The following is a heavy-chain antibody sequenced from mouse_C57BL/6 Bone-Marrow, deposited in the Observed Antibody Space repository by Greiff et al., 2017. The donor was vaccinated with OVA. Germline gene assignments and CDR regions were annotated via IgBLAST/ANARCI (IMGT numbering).Heavy chain of an antibody. CDR2: ISDGGSYT. CDR3: ARDRELRPFDY. V-gene: IGHV5-4*01. CDR1: GFTFSSYA. D-gene: IGHD3-2*02. Sequence: EVNVVESGGGLVKPGGSLKLSCAASGFTFSSYAMSWVRQTPEKRLEWVATISDGGSYTYYPDNVKGRFTISRDNAKNNLYLQMSHLKSADTAMYYWARDRELRPFDYWGQGTTLTVSS. J-gene: IGHJ2*01.